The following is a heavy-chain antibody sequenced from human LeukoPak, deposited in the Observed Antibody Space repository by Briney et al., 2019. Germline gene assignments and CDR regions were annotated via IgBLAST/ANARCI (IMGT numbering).Heavy chain of an antibody. Sequence: GASVKVSCKASGGTFNSYAISWVRQAPGQGLEWMGRITPIFDIANYAQKFQGRVTITADKSTSTAYMELSSLRSEDTAVYYCANAWIDYYDSSTYYAHDPFDYWGQGTLVTVSS. D-gene: IGHD3-22*01. J-gene: IGHJ4*02. CDR2: ITPIFDIA. V-gene: IGHV1-69*04. CDR1: GGTFNSYA. CDR3: ANAWIDYYDSSTYYAHDPFDY.